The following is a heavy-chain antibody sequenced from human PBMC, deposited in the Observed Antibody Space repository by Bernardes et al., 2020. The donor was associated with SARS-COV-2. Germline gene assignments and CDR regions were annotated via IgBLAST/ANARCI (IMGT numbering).Heavy chain of an antibody. V-gene: IGHV3-30*03. Sequence: VGSLRLSCAASGFSFSDYGMHWVRQAPGKGLEWVATISYDGDYKYYADSVRGRFTISRDNTKRTLDLQMNSLRPEDTAVYYCRLVRSWIDPWGQGNLVTVSS. D-gene: IGHD3-10*01. CDR3: RLVRSWIDP. J-gene: IGHJ5*02. CDR1: GFSFSDYG. CDR2: ISYDGDYK.